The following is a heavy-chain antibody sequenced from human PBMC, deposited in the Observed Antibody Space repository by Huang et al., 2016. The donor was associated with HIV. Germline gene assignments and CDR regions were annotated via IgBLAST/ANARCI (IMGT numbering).Heavy chain of an antibody. CDR3: AKGGRAAAVMDV. J-gene: IGHJ6*04. V-gene: IGHV3-30*18. CDR1: GFTLSSYG. D-gene: IGHD6-13*01. Sequence: QVQLVESGGGVVQPGRSLRLSCAASGFTLSSYGLHWVRQAPGKGLEWVAVISYEKSNKYYADSVKGRLTISRDNSKNTLYLQINSLTTEDTAVYYCAKGGRAAAVMDVWGKGTTVTVSS. CDR2: ISYEKSNK.